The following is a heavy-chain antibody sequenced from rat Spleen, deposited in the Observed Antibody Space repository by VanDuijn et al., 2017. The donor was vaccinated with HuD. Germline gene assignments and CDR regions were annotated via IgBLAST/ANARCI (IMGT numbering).Heavy chain of an antibody. J-gene: IGHJ1*01. CDR2: INGAGNT. CDR1: VYSITSSYR. V-gene: IGHV3-3*01. CDR3: ASGGTTRVSWFAY. D-gene: IGHD1-4*01. Sequence: EMQLQESGPGLVKPSQSLSLTCSVTVYSITSSYRWNWIRKFPGNKLEWMGYINGAGNTNYNPSLKSRISITRDTSKNQFFLQVNSVTTEDTAMYFCASGGTTRVSWFAYWGPGTMVSVSS.